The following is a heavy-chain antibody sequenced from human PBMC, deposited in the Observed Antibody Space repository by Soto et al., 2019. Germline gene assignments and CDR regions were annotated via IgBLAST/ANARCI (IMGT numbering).Heavy chain of an antibody. CDR1: GYSFTSYW. J-gene: IGHJ3*02. CDR3: ASGYCSGGICYKDDDAFDI. V-gene: IGHV5-10-1*01. Sequence: PGESLKISCKGSGYSFTSYWISWVRQMPGKGLEWMGRIDPSDSYTNYSPSFQGHVTISADKSISTAYLQWSSLKASDTAMYYCASGYCSGGICYKDDDAFDIWGQGTMVTVSS. CDR2: IDPSDSYT. D-gene: IGHD2-15*01.